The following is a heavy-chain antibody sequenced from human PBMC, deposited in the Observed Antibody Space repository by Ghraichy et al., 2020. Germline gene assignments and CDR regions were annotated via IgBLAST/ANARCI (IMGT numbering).Heavy chain of an antibody. Sequence: SETLSLTCTVSGGSISSYYWSWIRQPPGKGLEWIGYIYYSGSTNYNPSLKSRVTISVDTSKNQFSLKLSSVTAADTAVYYCARHLSGSYNWFDPWGQGTLVTVSS. J-gene: IGHJ5*02. CDR2: IYYSGST. D-gene: IGHD1-26*01. CDR1: GGSISSYY. CDR3: ARHLSGSYNWFDP. V-gene: IGHV4-59*08.